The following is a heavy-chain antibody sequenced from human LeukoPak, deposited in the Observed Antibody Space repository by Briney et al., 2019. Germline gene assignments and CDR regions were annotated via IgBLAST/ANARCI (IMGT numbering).Heavy chain of an antibody. Sequence: SETLSLTCTVSGDSIRSSSYYWGWIRQPPGKGLEWIGSIYYSGITYDNPSLKSRVTISVDTSKNQFSLKLSSVTAADTAVYYCARAYDILTGYYFDYWGQGTLVTVSS. J-gene: IGHJ4*02. CDR2: IYYSGIT. CDR3: ARAYDILTGYYFDY. V-gene: IGHV4-39*01. D-gene: IGHD3-9*01. CDR1: GDSIRSSSYY.